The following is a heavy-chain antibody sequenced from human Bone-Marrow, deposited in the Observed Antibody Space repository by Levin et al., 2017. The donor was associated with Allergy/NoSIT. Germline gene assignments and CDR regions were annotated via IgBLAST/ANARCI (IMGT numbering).Heavy chain of an antibody. V-gene: IGHV3-48*03. D-gene: IGHD2/OR15-2a*01. Sequence: GGSLRLSCAGSGFSLSNYEMNWVRQAPGKGLEWVSYISISSAMIYYADSVKGRFTISRDNAKNALYLQMNSLRAEDTAVYYCARDCFGYDYCNNVYGMDVWGQGTTVTVSS. J-gene: IGHJ6*02. CDR2: ISISSAMI. CDR1: GFSLSNYE. CDR3: ARDCFGYDYCNNVYGMDV.